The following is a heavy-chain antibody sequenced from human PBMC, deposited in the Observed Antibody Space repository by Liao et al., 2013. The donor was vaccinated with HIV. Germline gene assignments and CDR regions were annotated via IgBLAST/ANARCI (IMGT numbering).Heavy chain of an antibody. CDR2: IYFSGNT. D-gene: IGHD3-10*01. CDR3: ARGFWGSGLDS. CDR1: GGSINSNY. V-gene: IGHV4-4*07. Sequence: QVQLQESGPGLVKPSETLSLTCTVSGGSINSNYWSWIRRPAGKGLEWIGRIYFSGNTDYSPSLKSRVTISLDTSKSQFFLNLNSVTAADTAVYYCARGFWGSGLDSWGQGTLVIVSS. J-gene: IGHJ4*02.